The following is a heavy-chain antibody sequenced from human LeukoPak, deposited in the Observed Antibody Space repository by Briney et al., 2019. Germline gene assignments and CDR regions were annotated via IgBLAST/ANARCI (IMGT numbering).Heavy chain of an antibody. CDR1: GFTFTSYA. J-gene: IGHJ4*02. CDR2: IGAADGVA. V-gene: IGHV3-23*01. D-gene: IGHD4-17*01. CDR3: AKLGYGDYERTFDY. Sequence: PGGSLRLSCSVSGFTFTSYAMSWVSQAPGKGLEWVSAIGAADGVALYADSVKGRFTISRDTSNNTLYLQMNSLRVEDTALYYCAKLGYGDYERTFDYWGQGTLVTVSS.